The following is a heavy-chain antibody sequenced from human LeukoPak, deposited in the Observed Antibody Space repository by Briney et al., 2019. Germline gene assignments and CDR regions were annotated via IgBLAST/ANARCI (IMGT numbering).Heavy chain of an antibody. Sequence: SETLSLTCTVSGYSITSDYYWGWIRQPPGKGLEWIGSFYHGGSTYYNPSLKSRVTISVDTSKNQFSLKLSSVTAADTAVYYCARSELRYFDWLSPYFDYWGQGTLVTVSS. V-gene: IGHV4-38-2*02. CDR1: GYSITSDYY. CDR3: ARSELRYFDWLSPYFDY. J-gene: IGHJ4*02. D-gene: IGHD3-9*01. CDR2: FYHGGST.